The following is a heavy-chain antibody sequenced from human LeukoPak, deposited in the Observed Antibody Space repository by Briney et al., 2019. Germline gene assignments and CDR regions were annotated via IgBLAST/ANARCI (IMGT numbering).Heavy chain of an antibody. V-gene: IGHV4-59*01. Sequence: SETLSLTCTVSGGSISSYYWSWIRQPPGKGLEWVGYIYYSGSTNYNPSLKSRVTISVDTSKNQFSLKLSSVTAADTAVYYCAGGIRYYLDYWGQGTLVTVSS. CDR1: GGSISSYY. CDR3: AGGIRYYLDY. CDR2: IYYSGST. J-gene: IGHJ4*02.